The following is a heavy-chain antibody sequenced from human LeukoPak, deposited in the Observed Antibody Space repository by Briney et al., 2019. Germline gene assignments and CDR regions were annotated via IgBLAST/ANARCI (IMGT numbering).Heavy chain of an antibody. J-gene: IGHJ4*02. CDR3: ARRGRGGRDLPDY. D-gene: IGHD3-10*01. CDR2: IYYSGST. V-gene: IGHV4-39*01. CDR1: GGSISSSSYY. Sequence: SETLSLTCTVSGGSISSSSYYWGWIRQPPGKGLEWIGSIYYSGSTYYNPSLKSRVTISVDTSKNQFSLKLSSVTAADTAVYYCARRGRGGRDLPDYWGQGTLVTVSS.